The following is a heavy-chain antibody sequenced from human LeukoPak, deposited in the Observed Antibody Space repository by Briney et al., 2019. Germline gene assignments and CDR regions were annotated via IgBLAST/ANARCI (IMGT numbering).Heavy chain of an antibody. CDR1: GRSLSRGTFY. Sequence: SDTLSLTCTVSGRSLSRGTFYSGWIRQPPGKGLEWIANFYDSESTYYNPSLKSRVTISADTSKNRFSLNLGSVTAADTAVYYCVGGPGNYYYRYMDVWGNGITVTVSS. CDR3: VGGPGNYYYRYMDV. V-gene: IGHV4-39*01. J-gene: IGHJ6*03. CDR2: FYDSEST.